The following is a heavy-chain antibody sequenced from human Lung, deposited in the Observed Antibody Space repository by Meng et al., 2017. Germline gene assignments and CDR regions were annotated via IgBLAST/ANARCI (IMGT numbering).Heavy chain of an antibody. CDR1: GYTFTRHW. Sequence: QVQLVQSGAEVKNPGASVKVSCKASGYTFTRHWMHWVRQAPGQGLEWMGIINPSDGYTMYEQKFQGRLTITRDTSTGTVYMELSSLRPEDTAVYYCARDHSTTIGSLTVWWFDPWGQGTLVTVSS. CDR2: INPSDGYT. J-gene: IGHJ5*02. D-gene: IGHD4-17*01. V-gene: IGHV1-46*01. CDR3: ARDHSTTIGSLTVWWFDP.